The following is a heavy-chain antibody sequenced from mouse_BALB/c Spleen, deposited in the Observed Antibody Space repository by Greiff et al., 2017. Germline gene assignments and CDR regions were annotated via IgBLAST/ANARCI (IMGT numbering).Heavy chain of an antibody. CDR3: ARGREGYGSSSWFAY. D-gene: IGHD1-1*01. CDR1: GFTFSSYA. J-gene: IGHJ3*01. V-gene: IGHV5-6-5*01. CDR2: ISSGGST. Sequence: EVKLVESGGGLVKPGGSLKLSCAASGFTFSSYAMSWVRQTPEKRLEWAASISSGGSTYYPDSVKGRFTISRDNARNILYLQMSSLRSEDTAMYYCARGREGYGSSSWFAYWGQGTLVTVSA.